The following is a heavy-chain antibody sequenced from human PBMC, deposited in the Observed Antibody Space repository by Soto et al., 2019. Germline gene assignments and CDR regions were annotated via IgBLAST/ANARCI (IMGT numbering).Heavy chain of an antibody. J-gene: IGHJ4*02. V-gene: IGHV3-30*18. D-gene: IGHD6-13*01. Sequence: VGSLRLSCASSVFTFSSYGMHCVRHSPGKWLEWVAVISYDGSNKYYADSVKGRFTISRDNSKNTLYLRMNSLRAEDTAVYYCAKGGSSSWYFEYWGQGTLVIVSS. CDR1: VFTFSSYG. CDR3: AKGGSSSWYFEY. CDR2: ISYDGSNK.